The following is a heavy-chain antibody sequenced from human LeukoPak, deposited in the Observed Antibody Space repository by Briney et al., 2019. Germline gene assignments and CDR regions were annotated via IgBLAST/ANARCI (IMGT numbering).Heavy chain of an antibody. V-gene: IGHV4-61*01. CDR1: GGSVRSGNYF. CDR2: ISYSGST. J-gene: IGHJ4*02. CDR3: ARDSSGYYLDY. Sequence: PSETLSLTCTVSGGSVRSGNYFWSWIRQPPGTGLEWIGYISYSGSTNYNPSLKSRVTLSVDTPKTQFSLNLNSVTAADTAVYYCARDSSGYYLDYWGQGTLVTVSS. D-gene: IGHD3-22*01.